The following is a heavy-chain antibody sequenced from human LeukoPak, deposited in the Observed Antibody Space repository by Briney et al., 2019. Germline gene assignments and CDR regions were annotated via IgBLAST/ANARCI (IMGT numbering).Heavy chain of an antibody. CDR1: GGSFSGYY. CDR3: ARVFLKGRIRASVSGWHDY. J-gene: IGHJ4*02. CDR2: INHSGST. Sequence: SETLSLTGAVYGGSFSGYYWSWIRQPPGKGLEWIGEINHSGSTNYNPSLKSRVTISVDTSKNQFSLKLSSVTAADTAVYYCARVFLKGRIRASVSGWHDYWGQGTLVTVSS. D-gene: IGHD6-19*01. V-gene: IGHV4-34*01.